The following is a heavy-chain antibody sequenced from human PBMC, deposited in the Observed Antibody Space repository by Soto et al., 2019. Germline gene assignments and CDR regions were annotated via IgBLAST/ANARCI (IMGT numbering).Heavy chain of an antibody. J-gene: IGHJ3*02. D-gene: IGHD6-6*01. CDR1: GFSLSTSGMR. V-gene: IGHV2-70*04. Sequence: ESGPTLVNPTQTLTLTCTFSGFSLSTSGMRVSWIRQPPGKALEWLARIDWDDDKFYSKSLKTRLTISKDTSKNQVVLTMTNMDPVDTATYYCARSTARHDAFDIWGKGTMVTVSS. CDR2: IDWDDDK. CDR3: ARSTARHDAFDI.